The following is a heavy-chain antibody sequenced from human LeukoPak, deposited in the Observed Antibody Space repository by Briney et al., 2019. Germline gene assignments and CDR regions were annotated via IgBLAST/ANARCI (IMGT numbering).Heavy chain of an antibody. CDR3: ARCRSGGWAYYFDY. CDR1: GGSFSGYY. J-gene: IGHJ4*02. CDR2: INHSGST. V-gene: IGHV4-34*01. Sequence: SETLSLTCAVYGGSFSGYYWSWIRQPPGKGLEWIGEINHSGSTNYNPSLKSRVTISVDTSKNQFSLKLSSVTAADTAVYYCARCRSGGWAYYFDYWGQGILVTVSS. D-gene: IGHD2-15*01.